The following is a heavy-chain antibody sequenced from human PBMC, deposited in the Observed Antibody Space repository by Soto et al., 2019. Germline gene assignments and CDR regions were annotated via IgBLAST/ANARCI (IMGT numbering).Heavy chain of an antibody. CDR3: AKDRAYPRDHFHY. CDR2: VSPNGQGI. J-gene: IGHJ4*02. CDR1: GFTLRSYG. Sequence: GGSLRLSCAASGFTLRSYGMSWVRQAPGKGLEWVSAVSPNGQGIYYADSVRGRFTISRDISKNTVFLHMDSLRAEDTAVYYCAKDRAYPRDHFHYWAQGPLVPVPS. V-gene: IGHV3-23*01.